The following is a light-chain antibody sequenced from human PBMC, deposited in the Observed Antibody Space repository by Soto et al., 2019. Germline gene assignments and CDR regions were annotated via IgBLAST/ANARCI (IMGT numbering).Light chain of an antibody. Sequence: QAVVTQRPSVSAAPGQKVTISCSGSSSNIGNNYVSWYQQLPGTAPKLLIYENNKRPSGIPDRFSGSKSGTSATLGITGLQTGDEADYYCGTWDSSLSAGVFGGGTKLTVL. CDR1: SSNIGNNY. CDR3: GTWDSSLSAGV. V-gene: IGLV1-51*02. CDR2: ENN. J-gene: IGLJ3*02.